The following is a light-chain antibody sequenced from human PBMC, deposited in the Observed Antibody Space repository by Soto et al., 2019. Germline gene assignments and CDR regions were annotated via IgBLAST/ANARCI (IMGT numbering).Light chain of an antibody. V-gene: IGKV3-20*01. Sequence: IVLTQSPGTLSLSPGERATLSCRARQSVSSSYLAWYQQKPGQAPRLLIYGASIRATGIPDRFSGSGSGTDFTLTISRLEPEDFAVYYCQQYGSSPLTFGGGTKVEIK. CDR3: QQYGSSPLT. CDR1: QSVSSSY. J-gene: IGKJ4*01. CDR2: GAS.